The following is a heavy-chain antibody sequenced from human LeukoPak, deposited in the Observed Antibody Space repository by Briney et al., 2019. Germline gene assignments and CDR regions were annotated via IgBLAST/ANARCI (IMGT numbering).Heavy chain of an antibody. J-gene: IGHJ5*02. D-gene: IGHD3-22*01. CDR2: ISNDGGGT. CDR3: AKGSSGYFADL. CDR1: GFIFNNYG. Sequence: PGGSLRLSCAASGFIFNNYGLIWVRQAPGKGLEWVSAISNDGGGTTYADFVNGRFTISRDNSKNTLFLQMNSLRAEDTALYYCAKGSSGYFADLWGQGTLVTVFS. V-gene: IGHV3-23*01.